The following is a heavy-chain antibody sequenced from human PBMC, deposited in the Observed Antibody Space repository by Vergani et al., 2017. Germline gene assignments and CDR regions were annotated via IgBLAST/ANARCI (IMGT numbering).Heavy chain of an antibody. D-gene: IGHD2-8*02. CDR2: IYTSGST. CDR1: GGSISSGSYY. J-gene: IGHJ5*02. CDR3: ARGALTGKNWFDP. Sequence: QVQLQESGPGLVKPSQTLSLTCTVSGGSISSGSYYWSWIRQPAGKGLEWIGRIYTSGSTNYTPSLKSRVTISVDTSKNQFSLKLSSVTAADTAVYYCARGALTGKNWFDPWGQGTLVTVSS. V-gene: IGHV4-61*02.